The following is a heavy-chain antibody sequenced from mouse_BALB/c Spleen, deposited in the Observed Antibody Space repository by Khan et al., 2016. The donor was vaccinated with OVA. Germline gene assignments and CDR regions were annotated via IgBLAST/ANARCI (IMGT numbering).Heavy chain of an antibody. CDR2: INPHFGET. Sequence: VQLQQSGPELVKPGASVKISCKASGYSFTGYFMHWVMQSHGKSLEWIGRINPHFGETFYNQKFEDKATLTVDESSRTAHLEPRSLASEDSAVYYCARSYGSDCDYWGQGTTLTVSS. CDR3: ARSYGSDCDY. V-gene: IGHV1-20*02. CDR1: GYSFTGYF. J-gene: IGHJ2*01. D-gene: IGHD1-1*01.